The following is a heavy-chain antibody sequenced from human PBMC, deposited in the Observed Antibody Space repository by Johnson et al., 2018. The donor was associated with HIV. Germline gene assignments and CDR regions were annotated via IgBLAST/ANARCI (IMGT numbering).Heavy chain of an antibody. Sequence: QVQLVESGGGVVQPGRSLRLSCTASGFTFRSYAMHWVRQAPGKGLEWVALISYDGSNTYYADSVKGRFTISRDNSKNTLYLQMNSLRAEDTAVYYCAKCGDADAFDIWGQGTMVTVSS. CDR1: GFTFRSYA. D-gene: IGHD3-10*01. CDR3: AKCGDADAFDI. CDR2: ISYDGSNT. J-gene: IGHJ3*02. V-gene: IGHV3-30*18.